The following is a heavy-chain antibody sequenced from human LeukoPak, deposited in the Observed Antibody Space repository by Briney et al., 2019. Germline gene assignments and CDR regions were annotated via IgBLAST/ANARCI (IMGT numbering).Heavy chain of an antibody. CDR2: ISGSGGNT. D-gene: IGHD6-19*01. CDR1: GFTFSSYA. J-gene: IGHJ4*02. CDR3: AKDRDTSSARAGSAFDC. V-gene: IGHV3-23*01. Sequence: GGSLRLSCAASGFTFSSYAMGWVRQAPGKGLEWVSGISGSGGNTYYADSVKGRFTISRDNSKNTLYVQVNSLGTEDTAVYYCAKDRDTSSARAGSAFDCWGQGTLVTVSS.